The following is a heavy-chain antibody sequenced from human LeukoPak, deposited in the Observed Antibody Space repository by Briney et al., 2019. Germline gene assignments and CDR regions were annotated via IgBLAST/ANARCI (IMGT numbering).Heavy chain of an antibody. J-gene: IGHJ3*02. CDR2: IRASGGLR. CDR1: GFTFSDYA. V-gene: IGHV3-23*01. CDR3: ARDPNGDYIGAFDM. Sequence: GGSLRLSCEASGFTFSDYAMMWVRQAPGRGLEWVSAIRASGGLRFYADSVKGRFTISRDNSKNTLYLQMNSLRAADTAVYYCARDPNGDYIGAFDMCGQGTKVTVSS. D-gene: IGHD4-17*01.